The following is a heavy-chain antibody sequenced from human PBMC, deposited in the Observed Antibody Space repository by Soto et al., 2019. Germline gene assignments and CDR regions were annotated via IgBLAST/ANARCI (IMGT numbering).Heavy chain of an antibody. CDR2: ISGSGSST. CDR3: AKDGLGATYYFDY. CDR1: GFTFSSYA. J-gene: IGHJ4*02. Sequence: EVQLLESGGGLVQPGGSLRLSCAASGFTFSSYAMNWVRQAPGKGLEWVSAISGSGSSTYYADSVKGRFTISRDNSRNTLYLQMNSLRAEDTAVYYCAKDGLGATYYFDYWGQGTLVTVSS. D-gene: IGHD1-26*01. V-gene: IGHV3-23*01.